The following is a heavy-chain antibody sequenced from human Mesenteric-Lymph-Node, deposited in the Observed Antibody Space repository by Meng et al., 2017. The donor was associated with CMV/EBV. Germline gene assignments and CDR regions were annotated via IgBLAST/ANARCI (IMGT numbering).Heavy chain of an antibody. V-gene: IGHV1-8*01. J-gene: IGHJ4*02. CDR1: GYTFTSYD. D-gene: IGHD2-2*01. Sequence: ASVKVSCKASGYTFTSYDINWVRQATGQGLEWMGWMNPNSGNTGYAQKFQGRVTMTRNTSISTAYMELSSLRSEDTAVYYCARDLAGRYCGSTSCYNFDYWGQGTLVTVSS. CDR2: MNPNSGNT. CDR3: ARDLAGRYCGSTSCYNFDY.